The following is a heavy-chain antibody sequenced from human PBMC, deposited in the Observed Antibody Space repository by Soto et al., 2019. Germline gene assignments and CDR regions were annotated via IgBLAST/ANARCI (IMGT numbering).Heavy chain of an antibody. CDR1: GYTFTSYY. CDR2: INPSLGST. Sequence: QGQLVQSGAEVKKPGASVRASCKASGYTFTSYYMHWVRQAPGQGLEWMGVINPSLGSTSYAQKFQGRVNMTRATSTITVYMELGSLGSEDTAVYYCERGYCRCGRWGAPDFWGQGTLVTFSS. D-gene: IGHD2-15*01. V-gene: IGHV1-46*01. CDR3: ERGYCRCGRWGAPDF. J-gene: IGHJ4*02.